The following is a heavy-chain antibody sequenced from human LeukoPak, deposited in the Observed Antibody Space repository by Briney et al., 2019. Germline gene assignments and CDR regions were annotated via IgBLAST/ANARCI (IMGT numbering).Heavy chain of an antibody. V-gene: IGHV1-69*13. CDR3: ARGPTHYYDSSGAFDI. Sequence: SVKVSCKASGGTFSSYAISWVRQAPGQGLEWMGGIIPIFGTTNYAQKFQGRVTITADESTSTAYMELSSLRSEDTAVYYCARGPTHYYDSSGAFDIWGQGTMVTVSS. CDR1: GGTFSSYA. D-gene: IGHD3-22*01. CDR2: IIPIFGTT. J-gene: IGHJ3*02.